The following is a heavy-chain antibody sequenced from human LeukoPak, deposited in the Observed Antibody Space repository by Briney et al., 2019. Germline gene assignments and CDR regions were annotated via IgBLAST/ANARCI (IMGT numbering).Heavy chain of an antibody. J-gene: IGHJ4*02. Sequence: GRSLRLSCAASGFTFSSYAMHWVRQAPGKGLEWVAVISYDGSNKYYADSVKGRFTISRDNSKNTLYLQMNSLRAEDTAVYYCVKDSAGNYWGQGTLVTVSS. CDR2: ISYDGSNK. D-gene: IGHD2-15*01. V-gene: IGHV3-30-3*01. CDR1: GFTFSSYA. CDR3: VKDSAGNY.